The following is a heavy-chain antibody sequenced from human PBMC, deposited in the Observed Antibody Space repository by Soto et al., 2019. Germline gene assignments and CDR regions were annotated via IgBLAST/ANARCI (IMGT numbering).Heavy chain of an antibody. CDR2: ISYDGSNK. Sequence: VGSLRLSCASSVFTFSSYGMHCVRHAPGKGLEWVAVISYDGSNKYYADSVKGRFTISRDNSKNTLYLQMNSLRAEDTAVYYCAKHRNKGLFDYWGQGTLVTVSS. CDR3: AKHRNKGLFDY. J-gene: IGHJ4*02. CDR1: VFTFSSYG. D-gene: IGHD3-16*02. V-gene: IGHV3-30*18.